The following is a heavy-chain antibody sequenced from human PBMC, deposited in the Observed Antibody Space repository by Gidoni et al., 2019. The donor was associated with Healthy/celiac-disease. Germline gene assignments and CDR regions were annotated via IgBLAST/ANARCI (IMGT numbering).Heavy chain of an antibody. V-gene: IGHV4-34*01. CDR1: GGSFSGYY. D-gene: IGHD6-19*01. J-gene: IGHJ4*02. Sequence: QVQLQQWGAGLLKPSETLSLTCAVYGGSFSGYYWSWIRQPPGKGLEWIGEINHSGSTNYNPSLKSRVTISVDTSKNQFSLKLSSVTAADTAVYYCARGPFIPYSSGWYERHYFDYWGQGTLVTVSS. CDR2: INHSGST. CDR3: ARGPFIPYSSGWYERHYFDY.